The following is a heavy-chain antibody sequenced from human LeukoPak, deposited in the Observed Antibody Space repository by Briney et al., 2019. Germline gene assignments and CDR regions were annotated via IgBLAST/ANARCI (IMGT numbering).Heavy chain of an antibody. V-gene: IGHV3-23*01. CDR2: ITASGFST. J-gene: IGHJ4*02. CDR3: AKRTSNDSPPSFDY. CDR1: GFTFSSYW. D-gene: IGHD2-15*01. Sequence: GGSLRLSCAASGFTFSSYWMSWVRQAPGKGLEWVSAITASGFSTYYADSVQGRFTISRDNSKNTLSLQMNSLRAEDTALYYCAKRTSNDSPPSFDYWGQGTLVTVSS.